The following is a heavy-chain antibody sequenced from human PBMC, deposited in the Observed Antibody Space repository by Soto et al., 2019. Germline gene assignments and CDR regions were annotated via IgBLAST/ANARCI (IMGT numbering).Heavy chain of an antibody. V-gene: IGHV1-69*12. CDR3: ARDPTVRMAGTPSPHP. CDR1: GGTFSSYA. CDR2: IIPIFGTA. D-gene: IGHD1-7*01. Sequence: QVQLVQSGAEVKKPGSSVKVSCKASGGTFSSYAISWVRQAPGQGLEWMGGIIPIFGTANYAQKFQGRVTSTADESTGTAYMELSSLRSEDTAVYYCARDPTVRMAGTPSPHPWGQGTLVTVSS. J-gene: IGHJ5*02.